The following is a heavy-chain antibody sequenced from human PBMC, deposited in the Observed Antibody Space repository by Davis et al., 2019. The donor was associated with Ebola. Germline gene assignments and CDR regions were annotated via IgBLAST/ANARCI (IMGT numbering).Heavy chain of an antibody. V-gene: IGHV1-46*01. CDR3: ARRLYCGGGSCYEYYYGMDV. D-gene: IGHD2-15*01. CDR1: GYTFTSYY. CDR2: INPSGGST. Sequence: ASVKVSCKASGYTFTSYYMHWVRQAPGQGLEWMGIINPSGGSTNYAQKFQGRVTMTRDTSTSTVYMELSSLRSEDTAVYYCARRLYCGGGSCYEYYYGMDVWGQGTTVTVSS. J-gene: IGHJ6*02.